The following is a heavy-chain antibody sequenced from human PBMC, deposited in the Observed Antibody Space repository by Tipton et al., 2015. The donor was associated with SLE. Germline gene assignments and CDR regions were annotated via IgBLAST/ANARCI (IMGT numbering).Heavy chain of an antibody. Sequence: QVQLVQSGAEVKKPGASVKVSCKASGYTFTSYYMHWVRQAPGQGLEWMGGIIPIADRVYYAQKFQGRVTLTTDKSTGTAYMEVSSLKSDDTAVYYCASLGQLVEDYWGQGTLVTVSS. V-gene: IGHV1-46*01. CDR1: GYTFTSYY. D-gene: IGHD6-6*01. CDR2: IIPIADRV. CDR3: ASLGQLVEDY. J-gene: IGHJ4*02.